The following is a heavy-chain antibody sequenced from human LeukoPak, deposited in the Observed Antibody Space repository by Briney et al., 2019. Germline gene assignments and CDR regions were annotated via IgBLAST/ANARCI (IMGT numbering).Heavy chain of an antibody. CDR3: ARLRRGAAAGPIDY. D-gene: IGHD6-13*01. CDR2: INAGNGNT. J-gene: IGHJ4*02. Sequence: GASVKVSCKASGYTFTSYAMHWVRQAPGQRLEWMGWINAGNGNTKYSQKFQGGVAITRDTSASTAYMELSSLRSEDTAVYYCARLRRGAAAGPIDYWGQGTLVTVSS. V-gene: IGHV1-3*01. CDR1: GYTFTSYA.